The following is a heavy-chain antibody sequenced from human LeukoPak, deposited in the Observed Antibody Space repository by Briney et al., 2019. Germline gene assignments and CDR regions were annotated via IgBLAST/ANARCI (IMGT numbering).Heavy chain of an antibody. Sequence: PSETLSLTCTVSGGSITSYYWSWIRQPPGKGLEWIGYIYYIGSTNYNPSLKSRVTISVDTSQNQFSLKLSSVTAADTAVYYCARGPNYYGSGSLDYWDQGTLVTVSS. CDR3: ARGPNYYGSGSLDY. CDR1: GGSITSYY. D-gene: IGHD3-10*01. CDR2: IYYIGST. J-gene: IGHJ4*02. V-gene: IGHV4-59*01.